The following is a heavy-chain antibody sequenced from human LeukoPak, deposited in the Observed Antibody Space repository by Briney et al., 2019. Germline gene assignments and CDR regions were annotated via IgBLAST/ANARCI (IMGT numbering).Heavy chain of an antibody. V-gene: IGHV3-23*01. D-gene: IGHD3-3*01. CDR2: ISGSGGST. CDR3: AKDFEGDDFWSGYYLSN. CDR1: GFAFSSYA. J-gene: IGHJ4*02. Sequence: GGSLRLSCAASGFAFSSYAMSWVRQAPGKGLEWVSAISGSGGSTYYADSVKGRFTISRDNSKNTLYLQMNSLGAEDTAVYYCAKDFEGDDFWSGYYLSNWGQGTLVTVSS.